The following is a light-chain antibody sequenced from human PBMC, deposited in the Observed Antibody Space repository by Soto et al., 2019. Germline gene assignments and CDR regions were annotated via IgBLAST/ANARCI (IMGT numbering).Light chain of an antibody. CDR1: SSDVGSYNL. Sequence: QSALTQPASVSGSPGQSITISCTGTSSDVGSYNLVSWYQQHPGKAPKLMIYDGSKRPSGVSNRFSGSKSGNTASLTISGLQAEDEADYYCCSYAGSSPLFGGGTKVTVL. CDR2: DGS. J-gene: IGLJ2*01. V-gene: IGLV2-23*01. CDR3: CSYAGSSPL.